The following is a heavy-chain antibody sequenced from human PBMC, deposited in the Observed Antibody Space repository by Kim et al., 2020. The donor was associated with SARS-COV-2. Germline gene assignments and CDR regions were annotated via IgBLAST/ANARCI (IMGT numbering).Heavy chain of an antibody. Sequence: ADPVKGRFTISRDNSKNTLYLQMNTLRAEDTAVYYCAKDQDSSGHFDYWGQGTLVTVSS. J-gene: IGHJ4*02. CDR3: AKDQDSSGHFDY. V-gene: IGHV3-23*03. D-gene: IGHD6-19*01.